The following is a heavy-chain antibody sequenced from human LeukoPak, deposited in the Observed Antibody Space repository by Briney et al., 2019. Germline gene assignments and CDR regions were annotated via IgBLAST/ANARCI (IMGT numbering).Heavy chain of an antibody. CDR1: GFTFSSYA. CDR2: ISYDGSNK. Sequence: PGGSLRLSCAASGFTFSSYAMHWVRQAPGKGLEWVAVISYDGSNKYYADSVKGQFTISRDNSKNTLYLQMNSLRAEDTAVYYCARPMVRGVISDAFDIWGQGTMVTVSS. CDR3: ARPMVRGVISDAFDI. J-gene: IGHJ3*02. V-gene: IGHV3-30-3*01. D-gene: IGHD3-10*01.